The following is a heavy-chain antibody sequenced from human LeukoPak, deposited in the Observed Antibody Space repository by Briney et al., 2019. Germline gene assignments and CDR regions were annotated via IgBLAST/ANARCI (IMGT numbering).Heavy chain of an antibody. Sequence: GGSLRLSCAASGFTFSRHWMGWVRQALGKEPEWVASIKQDGSQYYVDSVKGRFIISRDNAKNSLYLQMNSLRAEDTAVYSCARGPDYGDRLDFFDYWGQGTLVTVSS. CDR3: ARGPDYGDRLDFFDY. CDR2: IKQDGSQ. CDR1: GFTFSRHW. D-gene: IGHD4-17*01. J-gene: IGHJ4*02. V-gene: IGHV3-7*01.